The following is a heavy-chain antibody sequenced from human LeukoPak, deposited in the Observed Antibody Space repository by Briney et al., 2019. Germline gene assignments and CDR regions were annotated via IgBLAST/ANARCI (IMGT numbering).Heavy chain of an antibody. CDR3: ARDGPPNY. J-gene: IGHJ4*02. CDR2: INPDGSST. Sequence: GESLRLSCAASGFTFSSHWMHWVRQAPGKGLVWVSRINPDGSSTTYADSVKGRFTISRDHAKNTLYLQMNSLRAEDTAVYFCARDGPPNYWGQGTLVTVSS. CDR1: GFTFSSHW. V-gene: IGHV3-74*01.